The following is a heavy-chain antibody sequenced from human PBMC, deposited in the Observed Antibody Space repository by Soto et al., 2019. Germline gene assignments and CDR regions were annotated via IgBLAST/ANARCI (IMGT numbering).Heavy chain of an antibody. J-gene: IGHJ4*02. Sequence: HPGGSLRLSCAASGFTFSSYAMSWVRQAPGKGLEWVSAISGSGGSTYYADSVKGRFTISRDNSKNTLYLQMNSLRAEDTAVYYCAKASHREASGYYSFDYWGQGTLVTVSS. CDR1: GFTFSSYA. V-gene: IGHV3-23*01. CDR2: ISGSGGST. CDR3: AKASHREASGYYSFDY. D-gene: IGHD3-22*01.